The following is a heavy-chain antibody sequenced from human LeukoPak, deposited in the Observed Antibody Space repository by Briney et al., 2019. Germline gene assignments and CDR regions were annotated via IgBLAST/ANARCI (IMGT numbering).Heavy chain of an antibody. CDR1: GGSITSGDYF. V-gene: IGHV4-30-4*01. D-gene: IGHD2-21*02. CDR2: IHHSGST. J-gene: IGHJ4*02. CDR3: ARAPRSSGGDCFRPLDY. Sequence: SQTLSLTCTVSGGSITSGDYFWSWVRQPPGKGLEWVGYIHHSGSTFLNPSLRSRLSIALDTSKGQLSLTLGSVTAADTAVYYCARAPRSSGGDCFRPLDYWGQGTLVTVSS.